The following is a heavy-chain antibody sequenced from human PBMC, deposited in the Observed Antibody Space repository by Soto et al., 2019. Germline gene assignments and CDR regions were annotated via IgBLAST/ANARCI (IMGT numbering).Heavy chain of an antibody. CDR3: AREYYDISGYYQGSHFDF. Sequence: KPSETLSLTCTVSGGSISTYLWSWIRQPAGKGLEWIGHIYSSGSTNYNPSLRSRVTMSVDTSKNQFSLKLSSVTAADTAVYYCAREYYDISGYYQGSHFDFWGQGTLVTVSS. CDR2: IYSSGST. J-gene: IGHJ4*02. V-gene: IGHV4-4*07. D-gene: IGHD3-22*01. CDR1: GGSISTYL.